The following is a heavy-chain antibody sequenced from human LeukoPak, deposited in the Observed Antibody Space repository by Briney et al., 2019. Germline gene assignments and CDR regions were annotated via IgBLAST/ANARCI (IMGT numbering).Heavy chain of an antibody. CDR1: GGSINSGSYY. D-gene: IGHD1-26*01. J-gene: IGHJ4*02. V-gene: IGHV4-61*02. Sequence: SQTLSLTCTVSGGSINSGSYYWSWIRQPAGKGLEWIERIYTSGSTNYNPSLKSRVTISVDTSKNQFSLKLSSVTAADTAVYYCARAELYYFDYWGQGTLVTVSS. CDR3: ARAELYYFDY. CDR2: IYTSGST.